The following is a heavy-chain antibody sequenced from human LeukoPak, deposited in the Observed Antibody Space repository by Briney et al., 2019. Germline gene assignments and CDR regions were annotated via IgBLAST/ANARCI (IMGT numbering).Heavy chain of an antibody. Sequence: GASVKVSCKASGYTFTSYGISWVRQAPGQGLEWMGWISAYNGNTNYAQKLQGRVTMTTDTSTSTAYMELRSLRSDDTAVYYCARARTPYGSGSYLWQGNWFDPWGQGTLVTVSS. D-gene: IGHD3-10*01. CDR2: ISAYNGNT. J-gene: IGHJ5*02. CDR1: GYTFTSYG. CDR3: ARARTPYGSGSYLWQGNWFDP. V-gene: IGHV1-18*01.